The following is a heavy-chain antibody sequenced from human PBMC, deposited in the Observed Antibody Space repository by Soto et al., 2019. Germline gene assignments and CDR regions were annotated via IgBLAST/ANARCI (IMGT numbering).Heavy chain of an antibody. D-gene: IGHD5-12*01. V-gene: IGHV1-18*01. CDR3: AREGVAPYYYYGMDV. Sequence: PSGKVSCKASGYTFTRSGISWVRQAPGQGLEWMGWISTYNGDTNYAQTFQGRVTMTTDTSTSTVHMEVRSLRSDDTAVYYCAREGVAPYYYYGMDVWGQGTPVTVSS. CDR1: GYTFTRSG. J-gene: IGHJ6*02. CDR2: ISTYNGDT.